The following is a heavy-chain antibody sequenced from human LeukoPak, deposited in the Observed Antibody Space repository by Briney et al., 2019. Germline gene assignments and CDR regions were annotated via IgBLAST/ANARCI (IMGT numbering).Heavy chain of an antibody. Sequence: ASETLSLTCTVSGGSISSSSYYWGWIRQPPGKGLEWIGSLYYSGSTYYNPSLKSRVTISVDTSKNQFSLKLSSVTAADTAVYYCARDNGDTRTFDYWGQGTLVTVSS. J-gene: IGHJ4*02. D-gene: IGHD4-17*01. V-gene: IGHV4-39*07. CDR2: LYYSGST. CDR1: GGSISSSSYY. CDR3: ARDNGDTRTFDY.